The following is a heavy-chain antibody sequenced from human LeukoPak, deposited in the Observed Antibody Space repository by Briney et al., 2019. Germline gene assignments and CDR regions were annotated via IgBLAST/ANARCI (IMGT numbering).Heavy chain of an antibody. Sequence: GGSQRLSCAASGLTISNYWMHWVRQAPGKGLVWVARINSDGSGTTYADSVKGRFTISRDNAKNTLYLQMNSLRDEDTAVYYCAKGGTTVVDYWGQGTLVTVSS. CDR2: INSDGSGT. CDR1: GLTISNYW. V-gene: IGHV3-74*01. D-gene: IGHD4-23*01. CDR3: AKGGTTVVDY. J-gene: IGHJ4*02.